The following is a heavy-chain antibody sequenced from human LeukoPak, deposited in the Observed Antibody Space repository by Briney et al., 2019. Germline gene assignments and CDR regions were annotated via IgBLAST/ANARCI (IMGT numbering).Heavy chain of an antibody. D-gene: IGHD3-10*01. V-gene: IGHV4-61*01. CDR3: AREDSLVRGIFITRYGLDV. Sequence: SETLSLTCTVSGGSFSSGTYYWTWIRQPPGTGLEWIAYIYYNDNTNHNPSLKSRLTISLDTSSNQFSLRLSSVTAADTAVYYCAREDSLVRGIFITRYGLDVWGRGTTVTVSS. CDR1: GGSFSSGTYY. CDR2: IYYNDNT. J-gene: IGHJ6*04.